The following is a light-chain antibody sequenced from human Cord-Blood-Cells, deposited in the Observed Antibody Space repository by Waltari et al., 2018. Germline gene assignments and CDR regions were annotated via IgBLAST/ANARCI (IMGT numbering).Light chain of an antibody. CDR3: CSYAGSSTYYV. J-gene: IGLJ1*01. CDR2: EVS. CDR1: SSDVGSYNL. V-gene: IGLV2-23*02. Sequence: QSALTQPASVSGSPGQSITISCTGTSSDVGSYNLVSRYHQHPGKAPKLMIYEVSKRPAGVSNRFSGSKSGNTASLTISGLQAEDEADYYCCSYAGSSTYYVFGTGTKVTVL.